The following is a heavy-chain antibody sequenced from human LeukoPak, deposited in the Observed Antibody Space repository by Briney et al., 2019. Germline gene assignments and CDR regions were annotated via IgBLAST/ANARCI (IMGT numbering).Heavy chain of an antibody. Sequence: GGSLRLSCAASGFTFSSYGMHWVRQAPGKGLEWVAVISHGGSNEYHADSVKGRFTISRDNSKNTLYLQMNSLRAEDTAVYYCARFGVRYADPVDYWGQGTLVTVSS. CDR1: GFTFSSYG. V-gene: IGHV3-30*03. D-gene: IGHD3-10*01. CDR3: ARFGVRYADPVDY. J-gene: IGHJ4*02. CDR2: ISHGGSNE.